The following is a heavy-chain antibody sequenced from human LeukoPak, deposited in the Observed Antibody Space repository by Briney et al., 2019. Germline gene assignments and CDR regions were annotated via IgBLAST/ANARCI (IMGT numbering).Heavy chain of an antibody. CDR3: ARSSGSYRPFDS. D-gene: IGHD3-22*01. Sequence: GGSLRLSCAASGFTFSSFEVNWVRQAPGKGQEWISHISHTFDIKYADSVKGRFTISRDNAKNSQYLQMTSLRAQDTGIYYCARSSGSYRPFDSWGQGTLVIVSS. CDR2: ISHTFDI. CDR1: GFTFSSFE. J-gene: IGHJ4*02. V-gene: IGHV3-48*03.